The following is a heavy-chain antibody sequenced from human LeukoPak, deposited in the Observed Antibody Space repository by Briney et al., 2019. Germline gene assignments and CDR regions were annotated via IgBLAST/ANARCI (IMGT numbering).Heavy chain of an antibody. CDR1: GYTFTSYG. V-gene: IGHV1-18*01. Sequence: ASLRVSCKASGYTFTSYGISRVRQAPGDRLEWMGWISAYNGNTNYAQKLQGRVTMTTDTSTSKAYMELRSLRSDDAAVYYCARAVYDILTFTYYYYYMDVWGKGTTVTVSS. J-gene: IGHJ6*03. CDR2: ISAYNGNT. D-gene: IGHD3-9*01. CDR3: ARAVYDILTFTYYYYYMDV.